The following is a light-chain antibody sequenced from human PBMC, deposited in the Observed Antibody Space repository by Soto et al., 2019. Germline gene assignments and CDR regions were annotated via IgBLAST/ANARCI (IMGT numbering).Light chain of an antibody. J-gene: IGKJ1*01. CDR3: QQYGSSPRT. CDR1: QSVSSSY. V-gene: IGKV3-20*01. CDR2: GAS. Sequence: EIVLTQSPGTLSLSPGERATLSCRASQSVSSSYLAWYQQKPGQAPRLLIYGASRRATGIPDRFSGSGSGTDFTVTISRLEPEDFAVYYCQQYGSSPRTFGQGTKVDIK.